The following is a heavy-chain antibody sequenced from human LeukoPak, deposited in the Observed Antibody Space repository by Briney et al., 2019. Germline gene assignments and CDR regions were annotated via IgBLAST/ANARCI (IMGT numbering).Heavy chain of an antibody. J-gene: IGHJ4*02. V-gene: IGHV1-24*01. D-gene: IGHD3-22*01. CDR2: FDPEDGET. Sequence: ASVKVSCKVSGYTLTELSMHWVRQAPGKGLEWMGGFDPEDGETIYAQKFQGRVTMTEDTSTDTAYMELSILRSEDTAVYYCATDLVYYDSSGYGLDYWGQGTLVTVSS. CDR3: ATDLVYYDSSGYGLDY. CDR1: GYTLTELS.